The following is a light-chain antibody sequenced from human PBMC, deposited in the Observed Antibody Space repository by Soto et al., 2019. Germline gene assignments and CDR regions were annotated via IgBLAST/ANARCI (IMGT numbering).Light chain of an antibody. CDR1: QSLSSN. Sequence: ETAMTQSPATLSVSPGERATLSCRASQSLSSNLAWYQQKPGQAPRLLIYGASTRATGIAARFSGSGSGTEFTLTINRLQSEDFAVYYCQQYSDWPLTFGGGTKVESK. CDR3: QQYSDWPLT. J-gene: IGKJ4*01. CDR2: GAS. V-gene: IGKV3-15*01.